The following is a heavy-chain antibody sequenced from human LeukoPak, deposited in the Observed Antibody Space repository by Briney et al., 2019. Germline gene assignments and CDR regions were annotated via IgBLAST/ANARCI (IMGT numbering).Heavy chain of an antibody. D-gene: IGHD1-26*01. V-gene: IGHV3-30*02. J-gene: IGHJ4*02. Sequence: GGSLRLSCAASGFTFSTYGMHWVRQAPGKGLEWVAFIRYDGSNEYYADSVKGRFTISRDNSRNTLYLQMHTLRAEDTAVYYCARVSGGKWELLGSLDYWGQGTLVTVSS. CDR1: GFTFSTYG. CDR3: ARVSGGKWELLGSLDY. CDR2: IRYDGSNE.